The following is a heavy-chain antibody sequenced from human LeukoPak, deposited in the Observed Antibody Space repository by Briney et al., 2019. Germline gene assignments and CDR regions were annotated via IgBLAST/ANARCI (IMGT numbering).Heavy chain of an antibody. J-gene: IGHJ4*02. CDR1: GFTFSSYA. CDR2: ISGSGGST. Sequence: SGGSLRLSCAASGFTFSSYAMSWVRQAPGKGLEWVSAISGSGGSTYYADSVKGRFTVSRDNSKNMLYLEMNSLRSEDTAVYYCVKDNPVLHYWGQGILVTVSS. V-gene: IGHV3-23*01. CDR3: VKDNPVLHY.